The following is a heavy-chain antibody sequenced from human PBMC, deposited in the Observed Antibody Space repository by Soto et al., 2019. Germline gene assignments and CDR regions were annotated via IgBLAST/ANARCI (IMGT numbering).Heavy chain of an antibody. D-gene: IGHD6-19*01. V-gene: IGHV4-4*02. J-gene: IGHJ4*02. Sequence: QLQLQESGPGLVKPSGTLSLTCAVSGDSVISNWWWGWVRQSPGKGVEWIADMLHSGSTNYSPSLESRVTLSVDKSKNQSSLKMNSVTAADTVVYFGVRSPGWYKIDSWGQGIVVTVSS. CDR1: GDSVISNWW. CDR2: MLHSGST. CDR3: VRSPGWYKIDS.